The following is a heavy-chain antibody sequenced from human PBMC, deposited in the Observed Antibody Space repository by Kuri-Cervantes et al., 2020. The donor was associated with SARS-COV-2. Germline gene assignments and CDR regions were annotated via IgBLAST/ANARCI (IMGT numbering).Heavy chain of an antibody. CDR2: INAGNGNT. V-gene: IGHV1-3*01. Sequence: ASVKVSCKASGYTFTSYAMHWVRQAPGQRLEWMGWINAGNGNTKYSQKFQGRVTITRDTSASTAYMELSRLRSDDTAVYYCATSGTSTDHYFDYWGQGTLVTVSS. D-gene: IGHD1-14*01. J-gene: IGHJ4*02. CDR1: GYTFTSYA. CDR3: ATSGTSTDHYFDY.